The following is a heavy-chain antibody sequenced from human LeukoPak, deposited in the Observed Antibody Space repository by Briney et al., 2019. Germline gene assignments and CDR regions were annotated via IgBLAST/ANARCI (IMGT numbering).Heavy chain of an antibody. CDR2: ISSSSSYI. CDR1: GFTFSSYS. V-gene: IGHV3-21*01. CDR3: ARLSAGSGA. J-gene: IGHJ5*02. D-gene: IGHD3-10*01. Sequence: GESLRLSCAASGFTFSSYSMNWVRQAPGKGLEWVSSISSSSSYIYCADSVKGRFTISRDNAKNSLYLQMNSLRAEDTAVYYCARLSAGSGAWGQGTLVTVSS.